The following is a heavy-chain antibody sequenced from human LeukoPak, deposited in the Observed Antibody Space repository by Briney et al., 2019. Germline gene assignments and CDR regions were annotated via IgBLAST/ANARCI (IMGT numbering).Heavy chain of an antibody. J-gene: IGHJ4*02. CDR1: GFTFSSYG. CDR3: AKGGSSCRN. D-gene: IGHD6-13*01. Sequence: GGSLRLSCAASGFTFSSYGMHWVRQAPGKGLEWVAVISYDGSNKYYADSVKGRFTISRDNSKNTLYLQMNSLRAEDTAVYYCAKGGSSCRNWGQGTLVTVSS. CDR2: ISYDGSNK. V-gene: IGHV3-30*18.